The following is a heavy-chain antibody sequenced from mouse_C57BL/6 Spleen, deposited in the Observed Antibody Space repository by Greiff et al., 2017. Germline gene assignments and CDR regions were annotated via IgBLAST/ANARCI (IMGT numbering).Heavy chain of an antibody. V-gene: IGHV1-15*01. D-gene: IGHD1-1*01. Sequence: QVQLKQSGAELVRPGASVTLSCKASGYTFTDYEMHWVKQTPVHGLEWIGAIDPETGGTAYNQKFKGKAILTADKSSSTAYMELRSLTSEDSAVYYCTREGITTPWFAYWGQGTLVTVSA. J-gene: IGHJ3*01. CDR1: GYTFTDYE. CDR2: IDPETGGT. CDR3: TREGITTPWFAY.